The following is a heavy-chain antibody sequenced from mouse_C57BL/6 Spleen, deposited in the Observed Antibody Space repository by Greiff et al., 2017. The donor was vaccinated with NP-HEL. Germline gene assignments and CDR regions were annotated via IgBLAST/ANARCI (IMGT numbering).Heavy chain of an antibody. V-gene: IGHV14-3*01. CDR3: APYSAY. Sequence: EVQLQQSVAELVRPGASVKLSCTASGFNFNNTYMHWVKQRPEQGLEWIGMIDPANGNTKYASKFSGKATITADTSSNADYLQLNSLTSEDTAIYYCAPYSAYWGQGTLVTVSA. CDR1: GFNFNNTY. D-gene: IGHD2-10*01. CDR2: IDPANGNT. J-gene: IGHJ3*01.